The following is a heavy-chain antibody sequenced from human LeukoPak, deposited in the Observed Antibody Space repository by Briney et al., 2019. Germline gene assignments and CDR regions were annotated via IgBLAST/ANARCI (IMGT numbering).Heavy chain of an antibody. J-gene: IGHJ3*01. D-gene: IGHD2-2*03. CDR1: GFAFSTYD. Sequence: GGSLRLSCVASGFAFSTYDMQWVRQPPGKGLEWVSGINRSGGKYYTDSVKGRFTISRDNSKSTLYLEMNSLRAEDTAVYYCAQGGYFAFDFWGQGTMVTVSS. V-gene: IGHV3-23*01. CDR2: INRSGGK. CDR3: AQGGYFAFDF.